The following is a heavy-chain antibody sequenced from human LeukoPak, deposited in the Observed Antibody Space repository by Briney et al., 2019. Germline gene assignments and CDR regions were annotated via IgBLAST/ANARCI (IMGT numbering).Heavy chain of an antibody. D-gene: IGHD1-26*01. V-gene: IGHV1-69*06. CDR2: IIPIFGTA. J-gene: IGHJ4*02. CDR3: ARGPSGSYYNYFDY. Sequence: SVKVSCKASGGTFSSYAISWVRQAPGQGLEWMGGIIPIFGTANYAQKFQGRVTITADKSTSTAYMELSSLRSEDTAVYYCARGPSGSYYNYFDYWGQGTLVTVSS. CDR1: GGTFSSYA.